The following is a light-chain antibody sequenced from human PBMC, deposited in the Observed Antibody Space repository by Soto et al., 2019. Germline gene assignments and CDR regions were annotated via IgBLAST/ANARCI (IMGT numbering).Light chain of an antibody. V-gene: IGLV2-23*02. CDR1: SCDVGSYTL. J-gene: IGLJ2*01. CDR2: EVT. Sequence: QSALTQPASVSGSPGQSMTISCTGTSCDVGSYTLVSWYQQHPGKAPKLMIYEVTKRPSGVSNRFSGSKSGNTASLTISGLQAEDEADYYCCSYAGSFTVVFGGGTKLTVL. CDR3: CSYAGSFTVV.